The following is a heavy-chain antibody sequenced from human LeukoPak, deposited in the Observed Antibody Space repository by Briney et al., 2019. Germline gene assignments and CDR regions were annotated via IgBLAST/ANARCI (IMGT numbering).Heavy chain of an antibody. V-gene: IGHV3-48*01. CDR2: ISGSSGTI. J-gene: IGHJ4*02. CDR3: ARDNIVGSTDFDY. Sequence: GGPLRLSCAASGFTFSTYSMNWVRQAPGKGLEWVSYISGSSGTIFYAESVRGRFTISRDNAKTSLYLQMNSLRAEDTAVYYCARDNIVGSTDFDYWGQGTLVAVSS. D-gene: IGHD1-26*01. CDR1: GFTFSTYS.